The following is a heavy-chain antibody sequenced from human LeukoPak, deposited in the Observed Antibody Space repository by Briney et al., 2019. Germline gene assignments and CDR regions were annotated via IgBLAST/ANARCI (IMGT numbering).Heavy chain of an antibody. V-gene: IGHV3-23*01. CDR1: GFTFGSYG. J-gene: IGHJ4*02. CDR3: TIMHGYYDGSGYWVQ. D-gene: IGHD3-22*01. Sequence: PGGSLSLSCAASGFTFGSYGMSWVRPAPGKGLEWVSFITTTGATTSYADSVKGRFTISRDNLGDTLYMQMNSLRDEDTALYYCTIMHGYYDGSGYWVQWGQGTLVTVSS. CDR2: ITTTGATT.